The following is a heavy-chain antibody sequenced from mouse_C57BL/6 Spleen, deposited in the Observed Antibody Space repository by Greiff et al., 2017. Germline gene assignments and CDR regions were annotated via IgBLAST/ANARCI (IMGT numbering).Heavy chain of an antibody. D-gene: IGHD4-1*01. Sequence: VQLQQSGAELMKPGASVKLSCKATGYTFTGYWIEWVKQRPGHGLEWIGEILPGSGSTNYNEKFKGKATFTADTSSNTAYMLLSSLTTVDSAINYCASWPNWDVFDYWGQGTTLTVSS. J-gene: IGHJ2*01. V-gene: IGHV1-9*01. CDR1: GYTFTGYW. CDR2: ILPGSGST. CDR3: ASWPNWDVFDY.